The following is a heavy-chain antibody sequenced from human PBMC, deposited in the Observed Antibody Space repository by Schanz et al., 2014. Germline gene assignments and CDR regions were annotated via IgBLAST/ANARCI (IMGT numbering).Heavy chain of an antibody. CDR2: ISSSSGTI. Sequence: VQLVESGGDLVKPGGSLRLSCEASGFTFSNYGMNWVRQAPEKGLEWVSYISSSSGTIYYADSVKGRFTISRDNSKNSVSLQMDSLRPEDTAVYFCAKDLHSNSGNYYSYYFDSWGPGALVTVSS. J-gene: IGHJ4*02. CDR1: GFTFSNYG. CDR3: AKDLHSNSGNYYSYYFDS. D-gene: IGHD3-10*01. V-gene: IGHV3-48*01.